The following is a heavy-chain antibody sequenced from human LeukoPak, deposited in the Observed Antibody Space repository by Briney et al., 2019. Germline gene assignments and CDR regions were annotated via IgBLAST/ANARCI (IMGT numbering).Heavy chain of an antibody. D-gene: IGHD2-8*01. V-gene: IGHV4-4*07. Sequence: PSETLSLLCSVWIGFLRLFYGSCTRQPTGKGLEWIGRIYTRGCTNYSTSRKSRITMSVGTSKNQFSLKLSSVTAADTAVYYCARDHWGCTNGVCYTYWFDPWGQGTLVTVSS. CDR2: IYTRGCT. CDR3: ARDHWGCTNGVCYTYWFDP. J-gene: IGHJ5*02. CDR1: IGFLRLFY.